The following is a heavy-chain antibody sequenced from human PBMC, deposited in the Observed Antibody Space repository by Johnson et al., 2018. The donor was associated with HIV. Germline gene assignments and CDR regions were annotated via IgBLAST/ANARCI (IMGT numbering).Heavy chain of an antibody. J-gene: IGHJ3*02. CDR1: GFTFDDYA. Sequence: LVESGGGVVRPGGSLRLSCAASGFTFDDYAMHWVRQAPGKGLEWVSGISWNSGSIGYADSVKGRFTISRDNAKNSLYLQMNSLRAEDTALYYCARGRDYYDSSGYYYVDAFDIWGQGTMVTVSS. D-gene: IGHD3-22*01. CDR3: ARGRDYYDSSGYYYVDAFDI. V-gene: IGHV3-9*01. CDR2: ISWNSGSI.